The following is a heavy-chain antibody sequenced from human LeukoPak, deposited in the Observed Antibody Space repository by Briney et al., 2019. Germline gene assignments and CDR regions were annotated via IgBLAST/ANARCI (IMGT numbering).Heavy chain of an antibody. V-gene: IGHV3-30-3*01. CDR3: ARGYPRELYYYGMDV. D-gene: IGHD1-1*01. CDR2: ISYDGSNK. J-gene: IGHJ6*02. CDR1: GFTFSSYA. Sequence: GGSLRLSCAASGFTFSSYAMHWVRQAPGKGLEWVAVISYDGSNKYYADSVKGRFTISRDNSKNTLYLQMNSLRAEDTAVYYCARGYPRELYYYGMDVWGQGTTVTVSS.